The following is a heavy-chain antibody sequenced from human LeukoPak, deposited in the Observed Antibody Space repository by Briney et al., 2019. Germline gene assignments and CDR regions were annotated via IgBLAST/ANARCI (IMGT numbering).Heavy chain of an antibody. CDR2: IYPDDSDT. J-gene: IGHJ6*03. V-gene: IGHV5-51*01. Sequence: NPGESLTISCKGSGYIFTSYWIGWVRQMPGKGVEWMGIIYPDDSDTIYSPSFEGQVIISVDKSISTAYLQWSSLKASDTATYYCARHGHCTNGVCYSNYYYYMDVWGKGTTVTVSS. D-gene: IGHD2-8*01. CDR1: GYIFTSYW. CDR3: ARHGHCTNGVCYSNYYYYMDV.